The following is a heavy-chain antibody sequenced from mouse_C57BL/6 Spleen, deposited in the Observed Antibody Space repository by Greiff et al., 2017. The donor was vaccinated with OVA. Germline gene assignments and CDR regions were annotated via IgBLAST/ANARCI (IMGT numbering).Heavy chain of an antibody. D-gene: IGHD2-4*01. CDR2: ISYDGSN. Sequence: DVHLVESGPGLVKPSQSLSLTCSVTGYSITSGYYWNWIRQFPGNKLEWMGYISYDGSNNYNPSLKNRISITRDTSKNQFFLKLNSVTTEDTATYYCARAIYYDYADAMDYWGQGTSVTVSS. CDR3: ARAIYYDYADAMDY. J-gene: IGHJ4*01. CDR1: GYSITSGYY. V-gene: IGHV3-6*01.